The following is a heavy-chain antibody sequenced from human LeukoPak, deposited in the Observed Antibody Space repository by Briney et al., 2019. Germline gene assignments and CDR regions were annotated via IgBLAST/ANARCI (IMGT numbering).Heavy chain of an antibody. V-gene: IGHV3-7*03. CDR3: ARDVDTNY. Sequence: GGSLRLSCTASGFTFGTFWMTWVRQAPGKGLEWVANIKEDGSEKYYVDSVKGRFTISRDNARKSLSLQMNSLRAEDTAVYCCARDVDTNYWGQGILVTVSS. CDR1: GFTFGTFW. CDR2: IKEDGSEK. D-gene: IGHD5-18*01. J-gene: IGHJ4*02.